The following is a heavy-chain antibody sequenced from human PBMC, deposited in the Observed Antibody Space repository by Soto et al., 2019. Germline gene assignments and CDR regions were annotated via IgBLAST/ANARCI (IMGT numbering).Heavy chain of an antibody. Sequence: EVQLLESGGGLVQPGGSLRLSCAASGFTFSSYAMSWGRQAPGKGLEWFSGIRGSGDRTYYAEAVKGRFTISRDNSNNTLYMQMNTLRAEDTAVYYCAKQQGPGAPYYYAMDVWGQGTTVTVSS. CDR1: GFTFSSYA. CDR2: IRGSGDRT. J-gene: IGHJ6*02. V-gene: IGHV3-23*01. D-gene: IGHD1-26*01. CDR3: AKQQGPGAPYYYAMDV.